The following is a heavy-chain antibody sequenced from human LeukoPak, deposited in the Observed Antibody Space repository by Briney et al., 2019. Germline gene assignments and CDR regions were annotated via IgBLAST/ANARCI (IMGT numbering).Heavy chain of an antibody. D-gene: IGHD5-18*01. J-gene: IGHJ4*02. CDR2: IYYSGST. Sequence: KTSETLSLTCSVSGGSISSGGYYWGWIRQPPGKGLEWIGSIYYSGSTYYNPSLKSRVTISVDTSKNRFSLKLSSVTAADTAVYYCAREPTDTAMAGDFDYWGQGTLVTVSS. V-gene: IGHV4-39*02. CDR1: GGSISSGGYY. CDR3: AREPTDTAMAGDFDY.